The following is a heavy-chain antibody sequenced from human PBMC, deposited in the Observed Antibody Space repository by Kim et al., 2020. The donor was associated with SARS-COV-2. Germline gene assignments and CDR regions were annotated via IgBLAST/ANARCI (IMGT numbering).Heavy chain of an antibody. CDR3: ARALPDAKYSSGWYVYYYYMDV. CDR1: GGSFSGYY. V-gene: IGHV4-34*01. J-gene: IGHJ6*03. CDR2: INHSGST. D-gene: IGHD6-19*01. Sequence: SETLSLTCAVYGGSFSGYYWSWIRQPPGKGLEWIGEINHSGSTNYNPSLKSRVTISVDTSKNQFSLKLSSVTAADTAVYYCARALPDAKYSSGWYVYYYYMDVWGKGTTVTVSS.